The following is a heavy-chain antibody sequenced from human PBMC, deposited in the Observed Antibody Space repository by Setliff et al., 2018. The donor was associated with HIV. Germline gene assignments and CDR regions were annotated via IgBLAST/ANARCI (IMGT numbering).Heavy chain of an antibody. Sequence: ASVKVSCKASGYTFTDYYMHWVRQAPGQGLQWMGWVNPNSGGTNSAQEFQGRVLMSRDTSINTAYMELTRLRSDDTAVFYCARGGYDFRGLDYWGQGTLVTVSS. CDR1: GYTFTDYY. CDR2: VNPNSGGT. J-gene: IGHJ4*02. D-gene: IGHD5-12*01. V-gene: IGHV1-2*02. CDR3: ARGGYDFRGLDY.